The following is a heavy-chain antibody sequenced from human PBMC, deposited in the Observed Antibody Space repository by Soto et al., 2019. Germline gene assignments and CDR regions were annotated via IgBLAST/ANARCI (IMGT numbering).Heavy chain of an antibody. J-gene: IGHJ6*02. CDR3: ARDLRLLWFGELSLSEGMDV. Sequence: SETLSLTCTVSGGSVSSGSYYWSWIRQPPGKGLEWIGYIYYSGSTNYNPSLKSRVTISVDTSKNQFSLELSSVTAADTAVYYCARDLRLLWFGELSLSEGMDVWGQGTTVTVSS. CDR2: IYYSGST. V-gene: IGHV4-61*01. CDR1: GGSVSSGSYY. D-gene: IGHD3-10*01.